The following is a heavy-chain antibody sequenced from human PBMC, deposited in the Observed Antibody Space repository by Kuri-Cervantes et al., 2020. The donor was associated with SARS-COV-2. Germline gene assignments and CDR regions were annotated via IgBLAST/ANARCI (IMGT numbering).Heavy chain of an antibody. CDR2: IHWNSARM. CDR3: ARDEYEYIWGDLGL. J-gene: IGHJ1*01. CDR1: GFEFVDYA. D-gene: IGHD3-16*01. Sequence: GGSLRLSCAGSGFEFVDYAMHWVRQVPGKGLEWVAGIHWNSARMVYAGSVKGRFTISRDNAKNSLYLQMSNLRPEDTAFYFCARDEYEYIWGDLGLWGQGTLVTVSS. V-gene: IGHV3-9*01.